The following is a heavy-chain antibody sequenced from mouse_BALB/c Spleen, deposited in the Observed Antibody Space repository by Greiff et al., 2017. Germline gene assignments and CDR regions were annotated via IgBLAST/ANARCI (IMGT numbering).Heavy chain of an antibody. CDR1: GFTFSSFG. CDR2: ISSGSSTI. CDR3: ARIGYGHDY. D-gene: IGHD1-1*01. V-gene: IGHV5-17*02. Sequence: EVQGVESGGGLVQPGGSRKLSCAASGFTFSSFGMHWVRQAPEKGLEWVAYISSGSSTIYYADTVKGRFTISRDNPKNTLFLQMTSLRSEDTAMYYCARIGYGHDYWGQGTTLTVSS. J-gene: IGHJ2*01.